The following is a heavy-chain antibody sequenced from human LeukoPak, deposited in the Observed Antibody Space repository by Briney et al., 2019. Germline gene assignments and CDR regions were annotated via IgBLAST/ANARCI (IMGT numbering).Heavy chain of an antibody. Sequence: SETLSLTCAVYGGSFSGYYWSWIRQPPGKGLEWIGEINHSGSTNYNPSLKSRVTISVDTSKNQFSLKLSSVTAADTAVYYCVNQGDYGAFDIWGQGTMVTVSS. CDR3: VNQGDYGAFDI. J-gene: IGHJ3*02. CDR1: GGSFSGYY. CDR2: INHSGST. D-gene: IGHD4-17*01. V-gene: IGHV4-34*01.